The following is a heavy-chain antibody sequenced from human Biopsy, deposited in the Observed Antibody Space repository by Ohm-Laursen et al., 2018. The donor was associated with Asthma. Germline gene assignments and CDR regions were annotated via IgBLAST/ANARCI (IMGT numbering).Heavy chain of an antibody. CDR2: IYYSGRT. V-gene: IGHV4-39*01. J-gene: IGHJ4*02. Sequence: GTLSLTCIVSGDAMSTSGSYWGWIRQSPGKGLEWIGGIYYSGRTYYNPSLESRVTISVDTSKNHFSLKLSSVTAADTAVYYCARHWDWGSFFDYWGQGTPVTVSS. D-gene: IGHD7-27*01. CDR3: ARHWDWGSFFDY. CDR1: GDAMSTSGSY.